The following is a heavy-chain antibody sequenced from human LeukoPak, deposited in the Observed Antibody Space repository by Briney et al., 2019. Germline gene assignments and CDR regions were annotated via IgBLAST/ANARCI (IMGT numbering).Heavy chain of an antibody. V-gene: IGHV1-69*05. CDR1: GGTFSSYA. J-gene: IGHJ6*03. D-gene: IGHD3-3*01. CDR2: IIPIFGTA. Sequence: ASVKVSCKASGGTFSSYAISWVRQAPGQGLEWMGGIIPIFGTANYAQKFQGRVTITTDESTSTAYMELSSLRSEDTAVYYCARGNYDFWSGYYKDYYYYMDVWGKGTTVTVSS. CDR3: ARGNYDFWSGYYKDYYYYMDV.